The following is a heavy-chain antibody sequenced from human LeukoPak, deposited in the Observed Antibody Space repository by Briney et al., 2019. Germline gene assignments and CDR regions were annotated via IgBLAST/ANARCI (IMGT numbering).Heavy chain of an antibody. D-gene: IGHD6-19*01. Sequence: GASVKVSCKASGYTFTGYYMHWVRQAPGQGLEWMGWINPNSGGTNYAQKFQSRVTMTRDTSISTAYMELSRLRSDDTAVYYCARGGLAVAGTGVQSGYWGQGTLVTVSS. J-gene: IGHJ4*02. CDR1: GYTFTGYY. CDR3: ARGGLAVAGTGVQSGY. CDR2: INPNSGGT. V-gene: IGHV1-2*02.